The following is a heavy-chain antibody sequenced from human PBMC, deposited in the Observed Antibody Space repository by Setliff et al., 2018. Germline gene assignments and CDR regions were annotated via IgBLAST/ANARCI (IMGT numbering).Heavy chain of an antibody. CDR1: GGSISSHY. V-gene: IGHV4-59*11. D-gene: IGHD4-17*01. CDR2: IYYSGST. J-gene: IGHJ3*02. Sequence: PSETLSLTCTVSGGSISSHYWSWIRQPPGKGLEWIGSIYYSGSTNYNPSSKSRVTIAVDTSKNQLSLKLSSVTAADTAVYYCARVKTTVTTFLYFRKDALDIWGQGTMVTVSS. CDR3: ARVKTTVTTFLYFRKDALDI.